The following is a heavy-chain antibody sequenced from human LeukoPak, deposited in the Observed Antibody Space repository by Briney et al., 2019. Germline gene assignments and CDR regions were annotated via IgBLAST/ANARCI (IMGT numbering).Heavy chain of an antibody. CDR1: GYTLTELA. CDR3: ATPLGPLGLIPYYFDY. D-gene: IGHD2-21*01. J-gene: IGHJ4*02. V-gene: IGHV1-24*01. CDR2: FDPEKGET. Sequence: ASVKVSCKVSGYTLTELAMHWVRQAPGKGIEWMGGFDPEKGETIYTQQLQGRLTMTEDTSTDTAYMELSSLTSEDTAVYYCATPLGPLGLIPYYFDYWGQGTLVTVSS.